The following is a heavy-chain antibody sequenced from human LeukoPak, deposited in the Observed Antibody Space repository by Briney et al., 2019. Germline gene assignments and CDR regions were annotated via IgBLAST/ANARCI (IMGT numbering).Heavy chain of an antibody. D-gene: IGHD3-22*01. V-gene: IGHV3-9*01. CDR2: ISWNSGSI. CDR3: AKEYYYDSSGYYCGHYFDY. CDR1: GFTFDDYA. Sequence: GGSLRLSCAASGFTFDDYAMHWVRQAPGKGLERVSGISWNSGSIGYADSVKGRFTISRDNAKNSLYLQMNSLRAEDTALYYCAKEYYYDSSGYYCGHYFDYWGQGTLVTVSS. J-gene: IGHJ4*02.